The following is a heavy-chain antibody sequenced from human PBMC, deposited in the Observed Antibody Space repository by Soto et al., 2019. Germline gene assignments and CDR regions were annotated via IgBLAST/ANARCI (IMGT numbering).Heavy chain of an antibody. V-gene: IGHV6-1*01. J-gene: IGHJ5*02. CDR1: GDSVSSNSAA. CDR2: TYYRSKWYN. Sequence: SQTLSLTCAISGDSVSSNSAAWNWIRQSPSRGLEWLGRTYYRSKWYNDYAVSVKSRITINPDTSKNQFSLQLNSVTPEDTAVYYCARGRRYCSGGSCYGTETNCFHPWGQGTLVTVSS. D-gene: IGHD2-15*01. CDR3: ARGRRYCSGGSCYGTETNCFHP.